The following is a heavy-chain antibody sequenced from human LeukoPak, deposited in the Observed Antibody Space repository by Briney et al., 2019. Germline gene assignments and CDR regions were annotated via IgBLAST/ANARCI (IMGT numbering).Heavy chain of an antibody. CDR1: GITLSNYG. CDR2: ISGSGGST. Sequence: GGSLRLSCAASGITLSNYGMSWVRQAPGKGLEWVSAISGSGGSTYYADSVKGRFTISRDNSKNTLYLQMNSLRAEDTAVYYCAKGGLWFGERNYYYYGMDDWCQGTTVTVAS. J-gene: IGHJ6*02. V-gene: IGHV3-23*01. CDR3: AKGGLWFGERNYYYYGMDD. D-gene: IGHD3-10*01.